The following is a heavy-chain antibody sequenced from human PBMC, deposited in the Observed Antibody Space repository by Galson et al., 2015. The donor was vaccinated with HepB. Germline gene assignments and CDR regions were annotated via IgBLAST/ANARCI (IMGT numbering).Heavy chain of an antibody. V-gene: IGHV3-11*06. CDR2: ISSSGSYT. CDR3: ARVNDDSSGVPFDY. CDR1: GFTFSDYY. D-gene: IGHD3-22*01. J-gene: IGHJ4*02. Sequence: SLRLSCAASGFTFSDYYMSWIRQAPGKGLEWVSYISSSGSYTNYADSVKGRFTISRDNAKNSLYLQMNSLRAEDTAVYYCARVNDDSSGVPFDYWGQGTLVTVSS.